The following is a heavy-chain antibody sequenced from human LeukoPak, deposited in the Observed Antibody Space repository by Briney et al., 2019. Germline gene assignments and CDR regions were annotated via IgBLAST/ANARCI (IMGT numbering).Heavy chain of an antibody. J-gene: IGHJ4*02. CDR1: GFNFPAYT. V-gene: IGHV3-9*01. CDR3: VRVSNGVTGGDY. Sequence: GGSLRLSCSASGFNFPAYTKHWVRQAPGKAPEWVSSLTWNSLIVDYADSVKGRFTISRDNAKNSLYLQMNSLRVEDTAVYYCVRVSNGVTGGDYWGQGTLVTVSS. D-gene: IGHD7-27*01. CDR2: LTWNSLIV.